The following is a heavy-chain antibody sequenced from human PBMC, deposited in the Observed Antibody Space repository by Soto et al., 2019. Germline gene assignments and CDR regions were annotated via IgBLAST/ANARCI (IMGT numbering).Heavy chain of an antibody. V-gene: IGHV3-21*01. D-gene: IGHD3-22*01. J-gene: IGHJ4*02. CDR2: ISSSSSYI. Sequence: EVQLVESGGGLVKPGGSLRLSCAASGFTFSSYSMNWVRQAPGKGLEWVSSISSSSSYIYYADSVKGRFTISRDNAKNSLYLQMNSLRAEDTAVYYCARDGVDRSGYYAVTDYWGQGTLVTVSS. CDR3: ARDGVDRSGYYAVTDY. CDR1: GFTFSSYS.